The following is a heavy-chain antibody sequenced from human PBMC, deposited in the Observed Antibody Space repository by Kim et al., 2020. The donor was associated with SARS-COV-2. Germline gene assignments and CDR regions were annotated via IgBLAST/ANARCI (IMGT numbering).Heavy chain of an antibody. CDR3: TGADILTGYSIDY. D-gene: IGHD3-9*01. J-gene: IGHJ4*02. CDR1: GDSITSSSYY. V-gene: IGHV4-39*01. Sequence: SETLSLTCSVSGDSITSSSYYWGWIRQPPGQGLEWVGSISYSGNPYYNPSLKSRVTISVDTSKNQFSLRLTSVSAADMAVYYCTGADILTGYSIDYWGQGALVTVSS. CDR2: ISYSGNP.